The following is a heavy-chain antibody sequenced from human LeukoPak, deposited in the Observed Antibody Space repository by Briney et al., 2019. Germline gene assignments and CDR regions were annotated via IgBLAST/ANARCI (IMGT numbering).Heavy chain of an antibody. V-gene: IGHV3-64*01. CDR1: GFTFSSYP. CDR3: ARAYYDSGGYYYDY. D-gene: IGHD3-22*01. J-gene: IGHJ4*02. Sequence: VGSLRLSCAASGFTFSSYPMHWVRQAPGKGLEHVSAISSNGDSTYYANSAKGRFTISRDNSKNTLYLQMGSLRAEDMAVYYCARAYYDSGGYYYDYWGQGTLVTVSS. CDR2: ISSNGDST.